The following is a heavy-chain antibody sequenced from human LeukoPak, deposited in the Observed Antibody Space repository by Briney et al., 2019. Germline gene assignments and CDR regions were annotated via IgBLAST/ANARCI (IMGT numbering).Heavy chain of an antibody. D-gene: IGHD3-10*01. Sequence: SETLSLTCAVSGGSFSGYFWSWIRQTPGKGLEWIGEINHSGSTNYNPSLKSRVTISVDTSKNQFSLKLSSVTAADTAVYYCARTKLNYGSGSYPFDYWGQGTLVTVSS. CDR1: GGSFSGYF. V-gene: IGHV4-34*01. CDR2: INHSGST. CDR3: ARTKLNYGSGSYPFDY. J-gene: IGHJ4*02.